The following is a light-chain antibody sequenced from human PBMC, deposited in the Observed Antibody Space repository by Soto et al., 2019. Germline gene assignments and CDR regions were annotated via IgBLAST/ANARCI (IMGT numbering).Light chain of an antibody. Sequence: QSALTQPPSVSGSPGQSVTISCTGTTSDIDNYDSVSWYQQAPGTAPTLIIYDVNNRPSGAPDRFSGSTSGNTSSLPISRLHAEDETDYFCCSYAGSSAFLYVFGTVTKLTVL. J-gene: IGLJ1*01. V-gene: IGLV2-18*02. CDR3: CSYAGSSAFLYV. CDR1: TSDIDNYDS. CDR2: DVN.